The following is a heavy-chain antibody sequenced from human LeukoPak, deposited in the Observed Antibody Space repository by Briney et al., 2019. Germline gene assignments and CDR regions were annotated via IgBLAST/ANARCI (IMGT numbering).Heavy chain of an antibody. J-gene: IGHJ4*02. Sequence: PGGSLRLSCAASGFTFSSYWMHWVRQPPGKGLVWVSRINGDGSTTPYADSVKGRFTISRDNAKNTLYLQMNSLRAEDTAVYYCVRRLATAGVLDFWGQGTLVTLS. V-gene: IGHV3-74*03. CDR3: VRRLATAGVLDF. CDR2: INGDGSTT. D-gene: IGHD6-13*01. CDR1: GFTFSSYW.